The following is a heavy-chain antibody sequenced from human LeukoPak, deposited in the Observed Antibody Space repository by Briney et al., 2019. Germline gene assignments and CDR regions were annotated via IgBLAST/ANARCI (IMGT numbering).Heavy chain of an antibody. CDR1: GYTVTTYA. V-gene: IGHV1-18*01. Sequence: GASVKVSCKASGYTVTTYAITWVRQAPGQGLEWMGWISAYNGNTNYAQNLQGRVTMTTDTSTSTAYMELRSLRSDDTAVFYCATEDSSGYHHFDYWGQGTLVTVSS. D-gene: IGHD3-22*01. J-gene: IGHJ4*02. CDR3: ATEDSSGYHHFDY. CDR2: ISAYNGNT.